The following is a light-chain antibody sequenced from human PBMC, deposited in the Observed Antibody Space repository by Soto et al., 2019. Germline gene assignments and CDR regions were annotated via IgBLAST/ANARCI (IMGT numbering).Light chain of an antibody. Sequence: IVMTQAPATLSVSPGERDTLSCRASQNVNTYLAWYQQKTGQAPRLLIYDASTRATGIPARFSGSGSGTEFTLTISSLQSEDFAVYYCQQYNNWPGTFGQGTKVDIK. V-gene: IGKV3-15*01. CDR2: DAS. J-gene: IGKJ1*01. CDR3: QQYNNWPGT. CDR1: QNVNTY.